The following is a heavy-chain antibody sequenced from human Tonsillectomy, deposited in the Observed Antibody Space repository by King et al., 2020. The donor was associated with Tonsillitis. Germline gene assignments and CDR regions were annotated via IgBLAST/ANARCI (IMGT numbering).Heavy chain of an antibody. V-gene: IGHV4-34*01. CDR2: INHSGRT. CDR3: AGGPRCGSPSCYYYYYMDV. CDR1: GGSFSGYY. D-gene: IGHD2-2*01. Sequence: VQLQQWGAGLLKPSETLSLTCAVYGGSFSGYYWSWIRQPPGKGLEWIGEINHSGRTNYNPSLKSRATTSVDTSKNHFSLKLSSVTAADTAVYYCAGGPRCGSPSCYYYYYMDVWGKGTTVTVSS. J-gene: IGHJ6*03.